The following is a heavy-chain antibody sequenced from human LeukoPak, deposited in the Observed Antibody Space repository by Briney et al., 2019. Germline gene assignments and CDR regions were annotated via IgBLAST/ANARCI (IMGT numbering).Heavy chain of an antibody. J-gene: IGHJ3*02. D-gene: IGHD1-26*01. CDR3: AKDSDSGSYYVEGAFDI. Sequence: QPGGSLRLSCAASGFTFSSYAMSWVRQAPGKGLEWVSAISGSGGSTYYADSVKGRFTISRDNSKNTLYLQMNSLRAEDTAVYYCAKDSDSGSYYVEGAFDIWGQGTMVTVSS. CDR1: GFTFSSYA. V-gene: IGHV3-23*01. CDR2: ISGSGGST.